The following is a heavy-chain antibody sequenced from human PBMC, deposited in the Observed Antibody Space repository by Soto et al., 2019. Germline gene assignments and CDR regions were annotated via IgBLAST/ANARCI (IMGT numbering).Heavy chain of an antibody. CDR3: ARERARRPYSSSSGLFDY. Sequence: SETLSLTCAVSSGSISSSNWWSWVRQPPGKGLEWIGEIYHSGSTNYNPSLKSRVTISVDKSKNQFSLKLSSVTAADTAVYYCARERARRPYSSSSGLFDYWGQGTLVTVSS. CDR1: SGSISSSNW. V-gene: IGHV4-4*02. CDR2: IYHSGST. J-gene: IGHJ4*02. D-gene: IGHD6-6*01.